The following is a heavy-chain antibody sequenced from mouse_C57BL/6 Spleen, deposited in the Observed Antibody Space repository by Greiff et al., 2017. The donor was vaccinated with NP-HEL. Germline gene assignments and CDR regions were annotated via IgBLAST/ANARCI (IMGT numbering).Heavy chain of an antibody. J-gene: IGHJ3*01. Sequence: EVKLMESGGGLVKPGGSLKLSCAASGFTFSSYTMSWVRQTPEKRLEWVATISGGGGNTYYPDSVKGRFTISRDNAKNTLYLQMSSLRSEDTALYYCARHGYDYDGAWFAYWGQGTLVTVSA. D-gene: IGHD2-4*01. V-gene: IGHV5-9*01. CDR1: GFTFSSYT. CDR2: ISGGGGNT. CDR3: ARHGYDYDGAWFAY.